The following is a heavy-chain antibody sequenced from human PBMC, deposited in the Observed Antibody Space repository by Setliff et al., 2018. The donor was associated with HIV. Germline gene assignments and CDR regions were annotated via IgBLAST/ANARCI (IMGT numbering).Heavy chain of an antibody. V-gene: IGHV3-23*03. CDR1: EFTFSSYA. Sequence: PGGSLRLSCATSEFTFSSYAMGWVRQAPERGLEWVSVIQSDGSRTSYSDSVRGRFTISRDNSKNTLFLEMSSLSADDTAIYYCAKLPHSSAWYSPFYYFEYWGQGTLVTV. D-gene: IGHD6-19*01. CDR3: AKLPHSSAWYSPFYYFEY. J-gene: IGHJ4*02. CDR2: IQSDGSRT.